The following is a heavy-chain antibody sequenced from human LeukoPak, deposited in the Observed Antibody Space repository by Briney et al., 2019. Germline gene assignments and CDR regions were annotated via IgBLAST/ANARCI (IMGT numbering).Heavy chain of an antibody. CDR3: AKDRYSGLNTIDY. Sequence: GGSLRLSCAASEFTFSTYGMHWVRQAPGKGLEWVAVISYDGSYKFYADSVKGRFTISRVNSKSTLYLQMNSLRAEDTAVYYCAKDRYSGLNTIDYWGQGTLVTVSS. CDR2: ISYDGSYK. D-gene: IGHD6-13*01. CDR1: EFTFSTYG. V-gene: IGHV3-30*18. J-gene: IGHJ4*02.